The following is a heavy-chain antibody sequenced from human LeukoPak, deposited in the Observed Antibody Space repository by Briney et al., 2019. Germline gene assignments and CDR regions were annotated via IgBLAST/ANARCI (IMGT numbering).Heavy chain of an antibody. Sequence: PSETLSLTCTVSGGSISSSSYYWGWIRQPPGKGLEWIGSIYYSGSTYYNPSLKSRVTISVDTSKNQFSLKLSSVTAADTAVYYCASALYSSGWYAYFQHWGQGTLVTVSS. CDR2: IYYSGST. J-gene: IGHJ1*01. V-gene: IGHV4-39*07. D-gene: IGHD6-19*01. CDR1: GGSISSSSYY. CDR3: ASALYSSGWYAYFQH.